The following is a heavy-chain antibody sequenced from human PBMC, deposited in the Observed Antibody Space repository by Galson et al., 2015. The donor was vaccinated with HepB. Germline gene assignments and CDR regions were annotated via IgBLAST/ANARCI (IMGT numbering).Heavy chain of an antibody. V-gene: IGHV3-53*01. J-gene: IGHJ4*02. Sequence: SLRLSCAMSGFTVDTNYLSWVRRAPGKGLEWLSVIYGVGITHYADSVKGRFTLSKDNSKNMMFLQMNSLRVEDTAVYYCARSRWTTTVTTGLDYWGQGTLVTVSS. CDR1: GFTVDTNY. CDR3: ARSRWTTTVTTGLDY. D-gene: IGHD4-17*01. CDR2: IYGVGIT.